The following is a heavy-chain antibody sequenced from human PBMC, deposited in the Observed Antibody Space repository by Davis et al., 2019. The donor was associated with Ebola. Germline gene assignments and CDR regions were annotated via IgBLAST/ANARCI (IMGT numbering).Heavy chain of an antibody. CDR3: ARDRGSDWYFDL. D-gene: IGHD3-9*01. V-gene: IGHV3-30*03. CDR1: GFTFSNYG. J-gene: IGHJ4*02. CDR2: ISYDSRQE. Sequence: GGSLRLSCAASGFTFSNYGMHWVRQAPGKGLEWVAVISYDSRQESFSDSVRGRFTVSRDNSKKMFYLQMNSLRVEDTALYYCARDRGSDWYFDLWGQGTLVTVSS.